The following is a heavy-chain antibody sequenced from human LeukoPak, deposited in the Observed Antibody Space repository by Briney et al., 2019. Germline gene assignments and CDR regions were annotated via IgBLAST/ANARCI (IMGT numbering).Heavy chain of an antibody. D-gene: IGHD3-16*01. Sequence: GGSLRLSCAASGFTFSSYSMNWVRQAPGKGLEWVSSISSSSSYIYYADSVKGRFTISRDNAKNSLYLQMNSLRAEDTAVYYCARSFDNYYYYHMDVWGKGTTVTVSS. CDR1: GFTFSSYS. CDR2: ISSSSSYI. CDR3: ARSFDNYYYYHMDV. J-gene: IGHJ6*04. V-gene: IGHV3-21*01.